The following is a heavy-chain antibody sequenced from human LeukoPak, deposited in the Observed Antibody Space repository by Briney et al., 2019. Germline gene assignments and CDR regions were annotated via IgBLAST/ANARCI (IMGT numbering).Heavy chain of an antibody. CDR1: GGTFSSYA. Sequence: PGASVKVSCKASGGTFSSYAISWVRQAPGQGLEWMGRIIPILGIANYAQKFQGRVTITADKSTSTAYMELSSLRSEDTAVYYCARARTAETPLGFGELALDYWGQGTLVTVSS. CDR2: IIPILGIA. CDR3: ARARTAETPLGFGELALDY. J-gene: IGHJ4*02. D-gene: IGHD3-10*01. V-gene: IGHV1-69*04.